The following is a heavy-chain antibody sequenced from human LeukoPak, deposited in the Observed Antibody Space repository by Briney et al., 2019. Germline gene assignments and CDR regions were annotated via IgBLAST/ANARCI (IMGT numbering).Heavy chain of an antibody. CDR2: ISSASNTI. CDR3: ARDGWFGDNNWFDP. D-gene: IGHD3-10*01. CDR1: GFTFSSYS. Sequence: GGSLRLSCAASGFTFSSYSMNWVRQTPGKGLEWVSYISSASNTIYYADSVKGRFTISRDNAKNSLYLQMNSLRAEDTAMYYCARDGWFGDNNWFDPWGQGTLVTVSS. V-gene: IGHV3-48*01. J-gene: IGHJ5*02.